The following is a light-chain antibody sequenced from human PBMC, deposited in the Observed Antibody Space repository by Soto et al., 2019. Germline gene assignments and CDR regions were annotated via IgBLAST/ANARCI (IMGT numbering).Light chain of an antibody. J-gene: IGLJ3*02. V-gene: IGLV1-47*01. CDR3: AAWDDSLSVWV. CDR1: SSNIGSNY. Sequence: QSVLTQPPSASGTPGQRVTISCSGSSSNIGSNYVYWYQQLPGTAPKLLIYRNNQRPSGVPDRFSGSKSGTSASLAISGLRSVDEADYYCAAWDDSLSVWVLGGGTKLTVL. CDR2: RNN.